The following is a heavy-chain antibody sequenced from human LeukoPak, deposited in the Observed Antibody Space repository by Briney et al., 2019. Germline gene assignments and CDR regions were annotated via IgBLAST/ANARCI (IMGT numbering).Heavy chain of an antibody. CDR2: ISAYNGNT. J-gene: IGHJ6*03. V-gene: IGHV1-18*04. CDR3: AQTTVATLYYYYMDV. CDR1: GYTFTGYY. Sequence: GASVKVSCKASGYTFTGYYMHWVRQAPGQGLEWMGWISAYNGNTNYAQKLQGRVTMTTDTSTSTAYMELSSLRSEDTAVYYCAQTTVATLYYYYMDVWGKGTTVTISS. D-gene: IGHD5-12*01.